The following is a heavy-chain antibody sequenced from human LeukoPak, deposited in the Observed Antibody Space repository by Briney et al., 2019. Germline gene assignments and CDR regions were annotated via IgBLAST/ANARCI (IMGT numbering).Heavy chain of an antibody. D-gene: IGHD2-8*02. CDR3: ARSLVGYDLAYYYMDV. J-gene: IGHJ6*03. CDR2: IYYSGST. V-gene: IGHV4-61*05. CDR1: GGSISSSSYY. Sequence: SETLSLTCTVSGGSISSSSYYWGWIRQPPGKGLEWIGYIYYSGSTNYNPSLKSRVTISVDTSKNQFSLKLSSVTAADTAVYYCARSLVGYDLAYYYMDVWGKGTTVTISS.